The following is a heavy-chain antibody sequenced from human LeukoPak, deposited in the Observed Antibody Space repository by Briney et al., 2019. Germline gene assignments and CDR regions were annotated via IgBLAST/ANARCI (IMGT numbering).Heavy chain of an antibody. CDR2: ISSSSSYI. CDR1: GFTFSSYS. D-gene: IGHD3-9*01. V-gene: IGHV3-21*01. Sequence: PGGSLRLSCAASGFTFSSYSMNWVRQAPGKGLEWVSSISSSSSYIYYADSVKGRFTISRDSAKNSLYLQMNSLRAEDTAVYYCARDQDYDILTGPPGYFDYWGQGTLVTVSS. CDR3: ARDQDYDILTGPPGYFDY. J-gene: IGHJ4*02.